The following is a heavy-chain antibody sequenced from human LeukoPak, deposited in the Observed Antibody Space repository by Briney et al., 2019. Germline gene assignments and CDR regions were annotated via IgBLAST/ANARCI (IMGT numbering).Heavy chain of an antibody. Sequence: GGSLRLSCAASGFTVSANYMSWVRHAPGKGLEWVSVIYSGGSTYYTDSVKGRFTISRDNSKNTLYLQMNSLRADDTAVYYCARVGSWGPYYFDYWGQGTLVTVSS. CDR1: GFTVSANY. CDR2: IYSGGST. D-gene: IGHD3-10*01. CDR3: ARVGSWGPYYFDY. V-gene: IGHV3-53*01. J-gene: IGHJ4*02.